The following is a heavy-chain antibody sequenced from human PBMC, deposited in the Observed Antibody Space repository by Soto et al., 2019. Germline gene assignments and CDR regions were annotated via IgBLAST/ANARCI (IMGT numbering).Heavy chain of an antibody. CDR2: FFWGDDK. D-gene: IGHD3-16*01. J-gene: IGHJ3*01. Sequence: QITLKESGPTLVKPTQTLTLTCTFSGFSLTTSGRGVGWIRQPPGKALEWLALFFWGDDKRYSPFLKTKLTISKDTSKNQVVLTMTNMGPEDTATYYCAHRLEMMDGFDVWGQGTVVTVSS. V-gene: IGHV2-5*02. CDR1: GFSLTTSGRG. CDR3: AHRLEMMDGFDV.